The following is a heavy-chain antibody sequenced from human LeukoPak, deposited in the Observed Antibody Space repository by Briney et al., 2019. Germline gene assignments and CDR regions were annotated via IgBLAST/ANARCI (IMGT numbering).Heavy chain of an antibody. CDR1: GGSISSFY. Sequence: SETLSLTCTVSGGSISSFYWSWIRQPPGKGLEWIGFIYYSGSTNYNPSLKSRVTISMDTSRNQFSLKLTSVTAADTAMYFCASSSSGWYKYVFWGQGTLVTVSS. V-gene: IGHV4-59*01. D-gene: IGHD6-19*01. CDR3: ASSSSGWYKYVF. CDR2: IYYSGST. J-gene: IGHJ4*02.